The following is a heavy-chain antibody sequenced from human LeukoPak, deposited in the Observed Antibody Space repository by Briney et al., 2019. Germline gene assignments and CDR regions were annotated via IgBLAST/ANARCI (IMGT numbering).Heavy chain of an antibody. CDR1: GGSFSGYY. Sequence: PSETLSLTCAVYGGSFSGYYWSWIRQPPGKGLEWIGEINHSGSTNYNPSLKSRVTISVDTSKNQFSLKLSSMTAADTAVYYCARHFPPAFDIWGQGTMVTVSS. J-gene: IGHJ3*02. V-gene: IGHV4-34*01. CDR2: INHSGST. D-gene: IGHD3-3*02. CDR3: ARHFPPAFDI.